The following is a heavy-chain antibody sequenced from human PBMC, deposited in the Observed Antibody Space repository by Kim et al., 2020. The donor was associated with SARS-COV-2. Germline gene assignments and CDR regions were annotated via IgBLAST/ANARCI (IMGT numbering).Heavy chain of an antibody. D-gene: IGHD4-17*01. V-gene: IGHV3-73*01. Sequence: GGSLRLSCAASGFTFSGSAMHWVRQASGKGLEWVGRIRSKANSYATAYAASVKGRFTISRDDSKNTAYLQMNSLKTEDTAVYYCTRHPHDYGDYYPGWGQGTLVTVSS. CDR2: IRSKANSYAT. CDR3: TRHPHDYGDYYPG. CDR1: GFTFSGSA. J-gene: IGHJ4*02.